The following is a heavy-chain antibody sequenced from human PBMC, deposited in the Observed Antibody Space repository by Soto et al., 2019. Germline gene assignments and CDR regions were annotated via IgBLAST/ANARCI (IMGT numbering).Heavy chain of an antibody. CDR2: ISGSGGST. J-gene: IGHJ6*02. V-gene: IGHV3-23*01. CDR1: GFTFSSYA. CDR3: AKASGGHYYYGMDV. D-gene: IGHD2-15*01. Sequence: GSLRLSCAASGFTFSSYAMSWVRQAPGKGLEWVSAISGSGGSTYYADSVKGRFTISRDISKNTLYLQMNSLRAEDTAVYYCAKASGGHYYYGMDVWGQGTTVTVSS.